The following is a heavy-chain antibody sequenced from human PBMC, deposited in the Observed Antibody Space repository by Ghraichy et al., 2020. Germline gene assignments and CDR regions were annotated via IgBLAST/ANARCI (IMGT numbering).Heavy chain of an antibody. CDR2: INPSGGST. V-gene: IGHV1-46*01. CDR1: GYTFTSYY. Sequence: ASVKVSCKASGYTFTSYYMHWVRQAPGQGLEWMGIINPSGGSTSYAQKFQGRVTMTRDTSTSTVYMELSSLRSEDTAVYYCARGDVDTAMVTPYFDYWGQGTLVTVSS. D-gene: IGHD5-18*01. CDR3: ARGDVDTAMVTPYFDY. J-gene: IGHJ4*02.